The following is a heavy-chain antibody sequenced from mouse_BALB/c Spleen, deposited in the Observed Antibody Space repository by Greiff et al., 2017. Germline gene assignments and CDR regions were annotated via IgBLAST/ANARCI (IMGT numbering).Heavy chain of an antibody. J-gene: IGHJ2*01. CDR3: ARGIYDGYFYYFDY. CDR1: GFAFSSYD. Sequence: EVQVVESGGGLVKPGGSLKLSCAASGFAFSSYDMSWVRQTPEKRLEWVAYISSGGGSTYYPDTVKGRFTISRDNAKNTLYLQMSSLKSEDTAMYYCARGIYDGYFYYFDYWGQGTTLTVSS. V-gene: IGHV5-12-1*01. D-gene: IGHD2-3*01. CDR2: ISSGGGST.